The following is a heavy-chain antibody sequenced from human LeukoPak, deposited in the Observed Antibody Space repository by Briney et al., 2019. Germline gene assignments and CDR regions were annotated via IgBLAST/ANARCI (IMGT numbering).Heavy chain of an antibody. Sequence: AGSLRLSCAASGFTLSSCAMGWLRQAPGKGLEWVSTLSAGGASTYYADSVKGRFTISRDNSKNTLFLQMSSLRAEDTAVYYCAKGRAVGESYYDYWGQGTLVTVSS. J-gene: IGHJ4*02. CDR1: GFTLSSCA. CDR2: LSAGGAST. V-gene: IGHV3-23*01. CDR3: AKGRAVGESYYDY. D-gene: IGHD1-26*01.